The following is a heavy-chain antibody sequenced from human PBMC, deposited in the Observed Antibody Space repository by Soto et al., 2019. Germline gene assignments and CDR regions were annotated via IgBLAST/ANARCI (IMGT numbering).Heavy chain of an antibody. V-gene: IGHV1-69*06. Sequence: SVKVSCKVSGSRFSNYVISWVRQAPGHGLEWLGRIIPIFNSTKYAPSFQGRVTITADKSTSTASLELSSLRSDDTAVYYCAREGRGKKAGYNGLVSLGYWGQGTLVTSPQ. CDR2: IIPIFNST. CDR3: AREGRGKKAGYNGLVSLGY. D-gene: IGHD2-2*02. CDR1: GSRFSNYV. J-gene: IGHJ4*02.